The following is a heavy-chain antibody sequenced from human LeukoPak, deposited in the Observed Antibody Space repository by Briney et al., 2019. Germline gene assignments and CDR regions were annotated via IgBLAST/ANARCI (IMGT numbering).Heavy chain of an antibody. CDR2: ISYDGSNK. Sequence: GRSPRLSCAASGFTFSSYAVHWVRQAPGKGLEWVAVISYDGSNKYYVDSVKGRFTISRDNSKNTLYLQMNSLRAEDTAVYYCAKTDYGSGSYCDYWGQGTLVTVSS. J-gene: IGHJ4*02. V-gene: IGHV3-30-3*01. D-gene: IGHD3-10*01. CDR3: AKTDYGSGSYCDY. CDR1: GFTFSSYA.